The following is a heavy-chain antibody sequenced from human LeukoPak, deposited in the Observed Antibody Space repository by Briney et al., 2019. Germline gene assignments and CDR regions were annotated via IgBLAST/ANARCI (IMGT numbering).Heavy chain of an antibody. CDR2: INAYNGNT. V-gene: IGHV1-18*01. Sequence: ASVKDSCKASGYTFTSYGFSWVRQAPGQGLEWMGWINAYNGNTNYAQRLQSRVTMTTDTSTSTAYMELRSLRFDDTAVYYCARRQGTTLSFDAWGQASLLTVSS. J-gene: IGHJ4*02. D-gene: IGHD1-1*01. CDR3: ARRQGTTLSFDA. CDR1: GYTFTSYG.